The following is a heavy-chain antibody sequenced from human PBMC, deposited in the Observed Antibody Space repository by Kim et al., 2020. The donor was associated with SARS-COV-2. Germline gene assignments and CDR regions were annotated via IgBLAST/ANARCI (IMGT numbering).Heavy chain of an antibody. CDR3: AKCIVGATTAFDI. CDR1: GGSISSYY. CDR2: IYYSGST. V-gene: IGHV4-59*08. Sequence: SETLSLTCTVSGGSISSYYWSWIRQPPGKGLEWIGYIYYSGSTNYNPSLKSRVTISVDTSKNQLSLKLSSVTAADTAVYYCAKCIVGATTAFDIWGQGTMVTVSS. D-gene: IGHD1-26*01. J-gene: IGHJ3*02.